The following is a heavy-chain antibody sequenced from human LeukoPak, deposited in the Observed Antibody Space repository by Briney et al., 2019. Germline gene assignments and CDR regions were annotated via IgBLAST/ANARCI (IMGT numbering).Heavy chain of an antibody. D-gene: IGHD2-2*01. V-gene: IGHV3-30*02. J-gene: IGHJ1*01. CDR3: AKVTYCSSTSCYRGLTYFQH. Sequence: GGSLRLSCAASGFTFSSYGMHWVRQAPGKGLEWVAFIRYDGSNKYYADSVKGRFTISRDNSKNTLYLQMNSLRAEDTAVYYCAKVTYCSSTSCYRGLTYFQHWGQGTLVTVSS. CDR1: GFTFSSYG. CDR2: IRYDGSNK.